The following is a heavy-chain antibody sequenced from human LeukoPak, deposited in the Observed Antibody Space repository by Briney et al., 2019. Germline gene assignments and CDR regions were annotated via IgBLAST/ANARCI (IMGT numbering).Heavy chain of an antibody. V-gene: IGHV1-69*02. Sequence: GGSLRLSCAASGFTFSSYWMSWVRQAPGKGLEWMGRIIPILGIANYAQKFQGRVTITADKSTSTAYMELSSLRSEDTAVYYCASGPVRGVIIGDYYFDYWGQGTLVTVSS. CDR2: IIPILGIA. D-gene: IGHD3-10*01. CDR1: GFTFSSYW. CDR3: ASGPVRGVIIGDYYFDY. J-gene: IGHJ4*02.